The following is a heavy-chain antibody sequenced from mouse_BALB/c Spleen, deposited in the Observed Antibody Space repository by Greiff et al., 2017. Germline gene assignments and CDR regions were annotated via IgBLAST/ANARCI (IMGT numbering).Heavy chain of an antibody. J-gene: IGHJ4*01. V-gene: IGHV5-12-1*01. D-gene: IGHD3-1*01. CDR2: ISSGGGST. CDR1: GFAFSSYD. Sequence: EVKVVESGGGLVKPGGSLKLSCAASGFAFSSYDMSWVRQTPEKRLEWVAYISSGGGSTYYPDTVKGRFTISRDNAKNTLYLQMSSLKSEDTAMYYCARRNSFFYAMDYWGQGTSVTVSS. CDR3: ARRNSFFYAMDY.